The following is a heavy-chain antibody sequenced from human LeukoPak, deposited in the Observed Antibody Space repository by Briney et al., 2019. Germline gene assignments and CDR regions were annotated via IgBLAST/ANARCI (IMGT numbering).Heavy chain of an antibody. CDR2: FDPEDGET. CDR1: GYTLTELS. V-gene: IGHV1-24*01. J-gene: IGHJ4*02. D-gene: IGHD1-1*01. Sequence: GASVKVSCKVSGYTLTELSMQWVRQAPGKGLEWMGGFDPEDGETIYAQKFQGRVTMTEDTSTDTAYMELSSLRSDDTAVYYCATEERYNSWKKRDVYWGQGTLVTVSS. CDR3: ATEERYNSWKKRDVY.